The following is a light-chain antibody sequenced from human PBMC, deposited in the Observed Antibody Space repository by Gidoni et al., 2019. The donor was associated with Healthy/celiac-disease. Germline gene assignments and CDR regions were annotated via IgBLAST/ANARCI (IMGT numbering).Light chain of an antibody. CDR3: QQYGSSSSLFT. CDR1: QSVSSSY. CDR2: GAS. J-gene: IGKJ3*01. V-gene: IGKV3-20*01. Sequence: EIVLTQSPGTLSLSPRERATLSCRARQSVSSSYLAWYQQKPGQPPRLLIYGASSSATGIPDRFSGSGSGTDFTLTISRLEPEDFAVYYCQQYGSSSSLFTFGPGTKVEIK.